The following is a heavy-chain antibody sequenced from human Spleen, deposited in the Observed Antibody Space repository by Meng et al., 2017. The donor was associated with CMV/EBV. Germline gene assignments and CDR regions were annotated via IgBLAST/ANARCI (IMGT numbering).Heavy chain of an antibody. J-gene: IGHJ4*02. V-gene: IGHV4-4*01. CDR1: GGSISATSNW. Sequence: CAVSGGSISATSNWWSWVRPPPGKGLEWIAEVSHSGSAKSIPSLESRVTMSIDRTKNQFSLTLTSVTAADTGVYFCARSPGWWSLDYWGQGALVTVSS. D-gene: IGHD2-15*01. CDR3: ARSPGWWSLDY. CDR2: VSHSGSA.